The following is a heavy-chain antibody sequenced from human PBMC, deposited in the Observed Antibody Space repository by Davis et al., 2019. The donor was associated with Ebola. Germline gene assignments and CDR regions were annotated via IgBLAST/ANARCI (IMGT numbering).Heavy chain of an antibody. CDR3: AKDLHYYYYGMDV. Sequence: PGGSLRLSCAVYGGSFSGYYWSWIRQPPGKGLEWIGEINHSGSTNYNPSLKSRVTISVDTSKNQFSLKLSSVTAADTAVYYCAKDLHYYYYGMDVWGQGTTVTVSS. J-gene: IGHJ6*02. D-gene: IGHD4-11*01. CDR2: INHSGST. CDR1: GGSFSGYY. V-gene: IGHV4-34*01.